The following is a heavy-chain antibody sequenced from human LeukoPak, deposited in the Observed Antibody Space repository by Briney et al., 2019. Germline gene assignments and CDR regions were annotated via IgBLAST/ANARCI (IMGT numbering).Heavy chain of an antibody. CDR2: IFYTGST. D-gene: IGHD2-2*01. Sequence: SETLSLTCTVSGDSISNDYWSWVRQPPGKGLEWIGYIFYTGSTNYNPSLKSRVTISVDTSKNQFSLKLSSVTAADTAVYYCARVIVVVPAANYYFDYWGQGTLVTVSS. CDR1: GDSISNDY. CDR3: ARVIVVVPAANYYFDY. V-gene: IGHV4-59*08. J-gene: IGHJ4*02.